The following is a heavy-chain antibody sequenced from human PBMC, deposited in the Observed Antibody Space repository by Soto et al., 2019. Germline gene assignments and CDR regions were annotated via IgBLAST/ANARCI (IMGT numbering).Heavy chain of an antibody. CDR2: ISSSSSYI. V-gene: IGHV3-21*01. J-gene: IGHJ4*02. D-gene: IGHD1-26*01. Sequence: EVQLLESGGGLVKPGGSLRLSCAASGFTFSSYSMNWVRQAPGKGLEWVSSISSSSSYIYYADSVKGRFTISRDNAKNSLYLQMNSLRAEDTAVYYCARGEELRAPVDYCCQGTLVTVSS. CDR3: ARGEELRAPVDY. CDR1: GFTFSSYS.